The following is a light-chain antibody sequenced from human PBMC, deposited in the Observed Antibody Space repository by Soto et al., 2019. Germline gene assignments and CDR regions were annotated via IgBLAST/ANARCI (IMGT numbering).Light chain of an antibody. CDR1: QGISTW. V-gene: IGKV1D-12*01. J-gene: IGKJ2*01. Sequence: DIQMTQSPSSVSASVGDRVTITCRASQGISTWLAWYQQKPGKAPKLLISSASSLRTGVPSRFSGSESGTDFTLTITSLQPEDFATYYCQQADSFPHPFGQGTKLEIK. CDR2: SAS. CDR3: QQADSFPHP.